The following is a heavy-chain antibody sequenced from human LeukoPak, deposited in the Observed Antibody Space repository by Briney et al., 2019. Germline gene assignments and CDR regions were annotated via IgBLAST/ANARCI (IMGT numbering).Heavy chain of an antibody. CDR1: GGSFSGYY. CDR2: TNHSGST. D-gene: IGHD5-12*01. J-gene: IGHJ4*02. V-gene: IGHV4-34*01. Sequence: PSETLSLTCAVYGGSFSGYYWSWVRQPPGKGLEWIGETNHSGSTNYNPSLKSRVTISVDTSKNQFSLKLSSVTAADTAVYYCARVGYSGYVRGPFDYWGQGTLVTVSS. CDR3: ARVGYSGYVRGPFDY.